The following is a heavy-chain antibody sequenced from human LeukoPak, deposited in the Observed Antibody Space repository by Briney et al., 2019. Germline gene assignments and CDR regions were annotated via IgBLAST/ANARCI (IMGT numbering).Heavy chain of an antibody. V-gene: IGHV3-73*01. CDR3: TRDSGTYNWLDP. Sequence: GGSLKLSCAASGFTFSGSAIHWVRQSSGKGLEWVGHIDKKDNFYATTSAASVTGRFTISRDDSKNTAYLQMNSLKTEDTALYYCTRDSGTYNWLDPWGQGTLVAVSS. D-gene: IGHD1-26*01. J-gene: IGHJ5*02. CDR1: GFTFSGSA. CDR2: IDKKDNFYAT.